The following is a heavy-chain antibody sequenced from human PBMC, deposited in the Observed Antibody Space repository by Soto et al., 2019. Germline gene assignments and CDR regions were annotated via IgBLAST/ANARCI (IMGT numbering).Heavy chain of an antibody. CDR2: IIPIIGTP. D-gene: IGHD2-21*01. CDR3: AREKNIVVLPLLSLDF. V-gene: IGHV1-69*06. Sequence: VQLVQSGAEVKKPGSSVIVSCKASGGTFDNYAISWVRQAPGQGLEWMGGIIPIIGTPSYAQRFQGRFTFIADKSTRTAYMELRSLRSEDTAVYYCAREKNIVVLPLLSLDFWGQGTQVIVSS. J-gene: IGHJ4*02. CDR1: GGTFDNYA.